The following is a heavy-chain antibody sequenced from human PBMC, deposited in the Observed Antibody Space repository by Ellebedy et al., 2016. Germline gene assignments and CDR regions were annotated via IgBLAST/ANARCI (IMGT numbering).Heavy chain of an antibody. Sequence: GGSLRLSXAASGFTFSSYSMNWVRQAPGKGLEWVSSISSSGSYIYYADSVKGRVTISRDNAKNSLYLQMNSLRVEDTGVYYCARDRSAGDWYFDLWGRGTLVTVSS. CDR2: ISSSGSYI. D-gene: IGHD7-27*01. CDR1: GFTFSSYS. CDR3: ARDRSAGDWYFDL. V-gene: IGHV3-21*01. J-gene: IGHJ2*01.